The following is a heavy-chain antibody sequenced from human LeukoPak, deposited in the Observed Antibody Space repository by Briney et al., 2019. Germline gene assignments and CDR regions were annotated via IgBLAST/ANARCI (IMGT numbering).Heavy chain of an antibody. Sequence: GASVKVSCKASGYTFTSYGISWVRQAPGQGLEWMGWISAYNGNTNYAQKLQGRVTMTTDTSTSTAYMELRSLRSDDTAVYYCARDRGRTYGDYVREFGYWGQGTLVTVSS. CDR2: ISAYNGNT. CDR3: ARDRGRTYGDYVREFGY. V-gene: IGHV1-18*01. J-gene: IGHJ4*02. CDR1: GYTFTSYG. D-gene: IGHD4-17*01.